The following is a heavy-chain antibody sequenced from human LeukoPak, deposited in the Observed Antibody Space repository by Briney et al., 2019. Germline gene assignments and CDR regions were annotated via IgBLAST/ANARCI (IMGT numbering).Heavy chain of an antibody. CDR2: ISPSGGST. Sequence: ASVKVSCKASGYTFTSYYMHWARQAPGQGLEWMGIISPSGGSTSYAQKFQGRVTMTRDTSTSTVYMELSSLRSEDTAVYYCARVAGITIFGVAYFDYWGQGTLVTVSS. J-gene: IGHJ4*02. D-gene: IGHD3-3*01. V-gene: IGHV1-46*01. CDR3: ARVAGITIFGVAYFDY. CDR1: GYTFTSYY.